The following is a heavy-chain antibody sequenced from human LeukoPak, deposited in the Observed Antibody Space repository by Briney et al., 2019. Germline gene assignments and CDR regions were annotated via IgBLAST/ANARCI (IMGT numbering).Heavy chain of an antibody. CDR3: ARDTGIAVTGSNY. CDR1: GFTVSSNY. V-gene: IGHV3-53*01. CDR2: IYSGGST. J-gene: IGHJ4*02. D-gene: IGHD6-19*01. Sequence: PGGSLRLSCAASGFTVSSNYMSWVRQAPGKGLEWVSVIYSGGSTYYADSVKGRFTISGDNSKNTLYLQMNSLRAEDTAVYYCARDTGIAVTGSNYWGQGTLVTVSS.